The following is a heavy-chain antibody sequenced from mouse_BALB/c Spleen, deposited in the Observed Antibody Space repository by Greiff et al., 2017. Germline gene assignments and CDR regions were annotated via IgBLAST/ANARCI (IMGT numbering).Heavy chain of an antibody. CDR1: GFTFTDYY. CDR3: ARENNRGYALDY. V-gene: IGHV7-3*02. CDR2: ISNKANGYTT. D-gene: IGHD2-14*01. Sequence: EVKVVESGGGLVQPGGSLRLSCATSGFTFTDYYMSWVRQPPGKALEWLGFISNKANGYTTEYSAAVKGRFTISRDNSQSILYLQMNTLRAEDSATYYCARENNRGYALDYWGQGTTVTVSS. J-gene: IGHJ4*01.